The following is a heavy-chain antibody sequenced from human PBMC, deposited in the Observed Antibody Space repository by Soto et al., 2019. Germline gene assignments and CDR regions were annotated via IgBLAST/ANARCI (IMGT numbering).Heavy chain of an antibody. V-gene: IGHV1-3*01. CDR1: GYTFTSYV. CDR3: ARISSSWYFDF. D-gene: IGHD6-13*01. J-gene: IGHJ4*02. Sequence: ASVKVSCKASGYTFTSYVIHWVRQAPGQRLEWMGWINAGNDNTKFSQTLQDRLTITRDTSASTAYMELSSLRPEDTAVYYCARISSSWYFDFWSQGTLVTVSS. CDR2: INAGNDNT.